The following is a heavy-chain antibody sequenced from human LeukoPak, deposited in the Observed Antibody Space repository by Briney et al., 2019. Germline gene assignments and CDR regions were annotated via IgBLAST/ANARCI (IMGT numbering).Heavy chain of an antibody. V-gene: IGHV4-59*08. CDR2: IYYSGST. Sequence: SETLSLTCTVSGVSISSNYWSWIRQPPGKGLEWIGYIYYSGSTNYNPSLKSRVTISVDTSKNQFSLKLSSVTAADTAVYYCARLVAVAGKGFDYWGQGTLVTVSS. CDR3: ARLVAVAGKGFDY. CDR1: GVSISSNY. D-gene: IGHD6-19*01. J-gene: IGHJ4*02.